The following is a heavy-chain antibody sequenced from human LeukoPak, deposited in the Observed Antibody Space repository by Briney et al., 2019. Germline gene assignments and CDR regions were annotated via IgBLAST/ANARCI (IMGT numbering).Heavy chain of an antibody. D-gene: IGHD2-2*01. CDR3: TTGKIYCSTTSCSDDY. Sequence: ASVKVSCKVSGHTLTELSMHWVRQAPGKGLEWMGGFHPEDGETIYAQKFQGRVTMTEDTSTGTAHMELRSLRSEDTAVYYCTTGKIYCSTTSCSDDYWGQGTLVTVSS. V-gene: IGHV1-24*01. J-gene: IGHJ4*02. CDR2: FHPEDGET. CDR1: GHTLTELS.